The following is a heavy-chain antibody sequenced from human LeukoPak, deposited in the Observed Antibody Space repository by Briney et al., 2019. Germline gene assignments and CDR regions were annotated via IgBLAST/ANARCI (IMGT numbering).Heavy chain of an antibody. V-gene: IGHV3-30*04. CDR1: GFTFSSYA. CDR3: ARAVLRFSGYMDV. CDR2: ISYDGSNK. D-gene: IGHD3-3*01. Sequence: GGSLRLSCAASGFTFSSYAMHWVRQAPGKGLEWVAVISYDGSNKYYADSVKGRFTISRDNSKTTLYLQMNSLGAEDTAVYYCARAVLRFSGYMDVWGQGTTVTVSS. J-gene: IGHJ6*02.